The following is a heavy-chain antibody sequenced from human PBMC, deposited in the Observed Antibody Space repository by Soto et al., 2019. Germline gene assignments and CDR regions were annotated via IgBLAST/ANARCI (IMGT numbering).Heavy chain of an antibody. D-gene: IGHD6-13*01. V-gene: IGHV1-18*01. J-gene: IGHJ4*02. Sequence: KVSCKASGSTFTTYGISWVRQAPGQGLEWMGWVSAYSGSTKFAQKLQGRVTMTTDTSTTTAYMELRSLTSDDTAVYYCARDFTKSSSWPYYFDYWGQGTLVTVSS. CDR2: VSAYSGST. CDR3: ARDFTKSSSWPYYFDY. CDR1: GSTFTTYG.